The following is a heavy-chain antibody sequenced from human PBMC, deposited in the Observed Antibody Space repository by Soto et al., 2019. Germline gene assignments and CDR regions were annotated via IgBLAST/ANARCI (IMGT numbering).Heavy chain of an antibody. CDR1: GFSLSTSGVG. J-gene: IGHJ4*02. V-gene: IGHV2-5*02. CDR2: IYWDDDK. CDR3: AHWYSSRYYFDY. D-gene: IGHD6-19*01. Sequence: SGPTLVNPTQTLTLTCTFSGFSLSTSGVGVGWIRQPPGKALEWLALIYWDDDKRYSPSLKSRLTITKDTSENQVVLTMTNMDPVDTATYYCAHWYSSRYYFDYWGQGTLVTVSS.